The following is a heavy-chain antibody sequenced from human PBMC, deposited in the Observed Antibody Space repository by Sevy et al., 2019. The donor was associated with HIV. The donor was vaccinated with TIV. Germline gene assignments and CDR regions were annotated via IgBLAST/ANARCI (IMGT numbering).Heavy chain of an antibody. CDR3: AKYYYGSGSYYNEQPGQAGLFAFDI. Sequence: GGSLRLSCAASGFTFSSYAMRWVRQAPGKGLEWVSAISGSGGSTYYADSVKGRFTISRDNSKNTLYLQMNSLRAEDTAVYYCAKYYYGSGSYYNEQPGQAGLFAFDIWGQGTMVTVSS. CDR2: ISGSGGST. V-gene: IGHV3-23*01. J-gene: IGHJ3*02. D-gene: IGHD3-10*01. CDR1: GFTFSSYA.